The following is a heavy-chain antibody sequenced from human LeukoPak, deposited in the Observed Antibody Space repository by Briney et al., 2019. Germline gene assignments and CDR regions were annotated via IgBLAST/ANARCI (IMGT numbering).Heavy chain of an antibody. CDR1: GGTFSSYA. V-gene: IGHV1-69*13. Sequence: SVKVSCKASGGTFSSYAISWVRQAPGQGLEWMGGIIPIFGTANYAQKFQGRVTITADESTSTAYMELSSLRSEDTAVYYCARGRRTAPPLGYWGQGTLVTVSS. D-gene: IGHD3-16*01. J-gene: IGHJ4*02. CDR2: IIPIFGTA. CDR3: ARGRRTAPPLGY.